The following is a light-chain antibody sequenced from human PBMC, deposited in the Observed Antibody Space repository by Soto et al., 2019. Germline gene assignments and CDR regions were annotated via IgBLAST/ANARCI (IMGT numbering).Light chain of an antibody. CDR1: QSISSW. J-gene: IGKJ1*01. V-gene: IGKV1-5*01. CDR3: QQYNSYSGT. Sequence: DIQMTQSPSTLSASVGDRVTITCRASQSISSWLAWYQQKPGKAPKLLIYDASSLESGVPSRFSGSGSGTEFTLTISSLESDDFATYYCQQYNSYSGTFGQGTKVEIK. CDR2: DAS.